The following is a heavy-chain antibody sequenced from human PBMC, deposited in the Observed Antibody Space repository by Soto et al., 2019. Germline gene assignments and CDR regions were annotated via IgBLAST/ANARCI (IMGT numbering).Heavy chain of an antibody. CDR2: INPNSGGT. Sequence: ASLKGSFKAAGYAFTGYYMHWVRQAPRQGLEWMGWINPNSGGTNYAQKFQGWVTMTRDTSISTAYMELSRLRSDDTAVYYCARAVVPAAMGYYYYGMDVWGQGTTVTVSS. CDR3: ARAVVPAAMGYYYYGMDV. D-gene: IGHD2-2*01. CDR1: GYAFTGYY. J-gene: IGHJ6*02. V-gene: IGHV1-2*04.